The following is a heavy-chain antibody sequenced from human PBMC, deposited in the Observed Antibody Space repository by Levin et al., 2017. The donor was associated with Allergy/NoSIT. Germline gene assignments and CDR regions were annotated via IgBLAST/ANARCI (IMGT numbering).Heavy chain of an antibody. Sequence: GGSLRLSCAASGFTFSDYSMNWVRQALGKGLEWVSSISTTGSYIYYADSVRGRFTISRDNAKNSVYLQMNSLRAEDTAVYFCARGPSDDSWGQGTLVTVSS. J-gene: IGHJ4*02. V-gene: IGHV3-21*01. CDR1: GFTFSDYS. CDR3: ARGPSDDS. D-gene: IGHD3-10*01. CDR2: ISTTGSYI.